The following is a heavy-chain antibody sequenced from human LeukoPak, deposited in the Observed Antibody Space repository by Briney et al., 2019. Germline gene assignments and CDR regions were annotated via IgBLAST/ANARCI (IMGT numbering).Heavy chain of an antibody. Sequence: ASVTVSCTASGYTFTNYYIHWVRQAPGQGLEWVGWINPNSGGTEYAQKFQGRVTMTRDTSISTAYMEVSRLRSDDTAVYYCARDGQTEIDYWGQGTLVTVSS. CDR3: ARDGQTEIDY. CDR2: INPNSGGT. J-gene: IGHJ4*02. CDR1: GYTFTNYY. V-gene: IGHV1-2*02. D-gene: IGHD1-14*01.